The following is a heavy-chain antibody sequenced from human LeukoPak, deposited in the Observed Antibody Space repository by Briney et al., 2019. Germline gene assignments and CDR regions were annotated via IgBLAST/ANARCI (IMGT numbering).Heavy chain of an antibody. CDR2: INHSGST. CDR1: GGSFSGYY. V-gene: IGHV4-34*01. J-gene: IGHJ6*03. CDR3: AREVDSSSWYGAYYHYYMDV. D-gene: IGHD6-13*01. Sequence: SETLSLTCAVYGGSFSGYYWTWIRQPPGKGLEWIGEINHSGSTSYNPSLKSRVTISVATSKNQFSLKLRSVPAADTAVYYCAREVDSSSWYGAYYHYYMDVWGKGTTVTVSS.